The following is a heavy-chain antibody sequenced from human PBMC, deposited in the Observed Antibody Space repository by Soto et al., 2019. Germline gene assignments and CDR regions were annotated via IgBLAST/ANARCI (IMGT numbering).Heavy chain of an antibody. CDR1: GASISRGAYY. V-gene: IGHV4-31*03. J-gene: IGHJ5*02. CDR2: IYYSGSA. Sequence: NPSETLSLTCSVSGASISRGAYYWSWIRRHPGKGLEWIGNIYYSGSAYYNPSLKSRVAISVDTSQNQFSLRLSSVAAADTAVYYCARGVLANWGPENWFDPWGQGTLVTVSS. CDR3: ARGVLANWGPENWFDP. D-gene: IGHD7-27*01.